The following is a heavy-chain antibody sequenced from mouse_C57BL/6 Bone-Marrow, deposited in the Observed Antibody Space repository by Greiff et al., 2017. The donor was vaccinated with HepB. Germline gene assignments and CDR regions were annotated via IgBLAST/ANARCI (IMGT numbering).Heavy chain of an antibody. J-gene: IGHJ4*01. CDR2: IYPGDGDT. V-gene: IGHV1-82*01. CDR1: GYAFSSSW. CDR3: ARNYYAMDY. Sequence: LQESGPELVKPGASVKISCKASGYAFSSSWMNWVKQRPGKGLEWIGRIYPGDGDTNYNGKFKGKATLTADKSSSTAYMQLSSLTSEDSAVYFCARNYYAMDYWGQGTSVTVSS.